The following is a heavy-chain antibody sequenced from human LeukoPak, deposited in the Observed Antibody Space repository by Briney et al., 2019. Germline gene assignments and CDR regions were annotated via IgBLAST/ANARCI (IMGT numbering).Heavy chain of an antibody. J-gene: IGHJ4*02. CDR1: GFTFSSYW. D-gene: IGHD4-23*01. V-gene: IGHV3-74*01. Sequence: PGGSLRLSCAASGFTFSSYWMNWVRQAPGKGLGWVSRIASDGSGTTYADSVKGRFRISRDNAKNTRYLQMNSLRVEDTAVYYCARGRPHGNDYWGQGTLVTVSS. CDR3: ARGRPHGNDY. CDR2: IASDGSGT.